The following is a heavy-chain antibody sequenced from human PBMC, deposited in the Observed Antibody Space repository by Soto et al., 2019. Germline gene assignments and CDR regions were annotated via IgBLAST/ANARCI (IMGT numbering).Heavy chain of an antibody. CDR2: ISNDGSNK. Sequence: QVHLVESGVGVVQPGRSLRLSCAASGFSFSNYGLHCVRQAPGKWLEWVAFISNDGSNKYYADYVKVRFTISRDNSKNTLYLQINSLRAEGTAVYYCAKEVGNYWAFDYWGQGPLVTVSS. J-gene: IGHJ4*02. D-gene: IGHD1-26*01. CDR3: AKEVGNYWAFDY. V-gene: IGHV3-30*18. CDR1: GFSFSNYG.